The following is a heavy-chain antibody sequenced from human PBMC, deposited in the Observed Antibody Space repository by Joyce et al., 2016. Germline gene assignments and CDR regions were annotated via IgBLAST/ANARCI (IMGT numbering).Heavy chain of an antibody. Sequence: EVQLVESGGGLVKPGRSLRLSCTASGFTFGDYTMSWFRQAPGRGLEWVSFSRSRTYGETAKYAASVKGRFTISRDDSQSIAYLQMNSLITEDTGTYYCAASSSGWTFDYWGQATLVTVSS. CDR3: AASSSGWTFDY. CDR1: GFTFGDYT. D-gene: IGHD6-19*01. V-gene: IGHV3-49*05. CDR2: SRSRTYGETA. J-gene: IGHJ4*02.